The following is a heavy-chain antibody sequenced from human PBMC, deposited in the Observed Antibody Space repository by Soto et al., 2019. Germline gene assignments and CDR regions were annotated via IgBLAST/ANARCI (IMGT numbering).Heavy chain of an antibody. CDR1: GFSFDDYA. CDR2: ISWNSGTI. CDR3: AKSTGGTANGMGV. Sequence: EVPVVESGGGLVQPGRSLRLSCAASGFSFDDYAMHWVRQAPGKGLEWVSGISWNSGTIGYADSVKGRFTISRDNXKNSLYLQMNSLGAEDTALYYCAKSTGGTANGMGVWGQGTTVTVSS. J-gene: IGHJ6*02. V-gene: IGHV3-9*01. D-gene: IGHD2-8*02.